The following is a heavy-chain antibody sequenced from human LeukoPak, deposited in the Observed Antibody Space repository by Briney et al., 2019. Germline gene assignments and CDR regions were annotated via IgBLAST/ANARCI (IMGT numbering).Heavy chain of an antibody. CDR1: GFTFSSYG. CDR2: ISYDGSNK. CDR3: AKGNYEGMDV. Sequence: GGSLRRSCAASGFTFSSYGMHWVRQAPGKGLEWVAVISYDGSNKYYADSVKGRFTISRDNSKNTLYLQMNSLRAEDTAVYYCAKGNYEGMDVWGQGTTVTVSS. V-gene: IGHV3-30*18. J-gene: IGHJ6*02.